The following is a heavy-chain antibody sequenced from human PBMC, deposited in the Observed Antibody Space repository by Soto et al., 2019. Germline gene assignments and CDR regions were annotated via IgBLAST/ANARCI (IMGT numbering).Heavy chain of an antibody. V-gene: IGHV3-15*01. CDR1: GFTFSNAW. J-gene: IGHJ4*02. D-gene: IGHD1-26*01. CDR2: IKSKTDGGTT. CDR3: TTVSSPHQWEPPYYFDY. Sequence: GGSLRLSCAASGFTFSNAWMSWVRQAPGKGLEWVGRIKSKTDGGTTDYAAPVKGRFTISRDDSKNTLYLQMNSLKTEDTAVYYWTTVSSPHQWEPPYYFDYWGQGTLVTVSS.